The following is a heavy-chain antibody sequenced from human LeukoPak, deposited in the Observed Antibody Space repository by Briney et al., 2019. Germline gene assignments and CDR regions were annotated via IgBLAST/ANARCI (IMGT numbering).Heavy chain of an antibody. Sequence: PSETLSLTCAVYGGSFSGYYWSWIRQPPGKGLEWIGEINHSGSTNYNPSPKSRVTISVDTSKNQFSLKLSSVTAADTAVYYCARGRRDLWFGDRRYYFDYWGQGTLVTVSS. CDR1: GGSFSGYY. D-gene: IGHD3-10*01. J-gene: IGHJ4*02. V-gene: IGHV4-34*01. CDR2: INHSGST. CDR3: ARGRRDLWFGDRRYYFDY.